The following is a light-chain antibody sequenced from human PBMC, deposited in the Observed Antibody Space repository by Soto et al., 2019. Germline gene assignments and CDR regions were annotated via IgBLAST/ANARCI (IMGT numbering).Light chain of an antibody. CDR3: QQYNSYSPLT. Sequence: DIQMTQSPSTLSASVGDRVTITCRASQGISTWLAWYQQKPGKAPKLLIYKASGLESGVPSRFSGSGSGTDFTLTISSLQPDDFATYYCQQYNSYSPLTFGGGTKVDIK. CDR1: QGISTW. CDR2: KAS. J-gene: IGKJ4*01. V-gene: IGKV1-5*03.